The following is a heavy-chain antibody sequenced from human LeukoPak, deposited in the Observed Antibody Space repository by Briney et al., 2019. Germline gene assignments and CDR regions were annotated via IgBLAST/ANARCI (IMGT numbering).Heavy chain of an antibody. D-gene: IGHD6-6*01. V-gene: IGHV1-69*04. CDR1: GGTFSSYA. Sequence: GSSVKVSCKASGGTFSSYAISWVRQAPGQGLEWMGRIIPIFGLANYAQKFQGRVTITADKSTSTAYMELSSLRSEDTAVYYCAREGSSSSSGDAFDIWGQGTMVTVSS. J-gene: IGHJ3*02. CDR2: IIPIFGLA. CDR3: AREGSSSSSGDAFDI.